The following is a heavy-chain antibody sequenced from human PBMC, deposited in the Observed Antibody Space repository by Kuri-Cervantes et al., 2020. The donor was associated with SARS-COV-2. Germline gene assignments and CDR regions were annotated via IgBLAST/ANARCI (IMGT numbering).Heavy chain of an antibody. D-gene: IGHD5-24*01. CDR3: ARGSLWRGGYNSHYYYGMDV. J-gene: IGHJ6*02. CDR1: GFTFNTCA. V-gene: IGHV3-21*05. Sequence: GGSLRLSCAASGFTFNTCAMHWVRQAPGKGLEWVSYISSSSSYTNYADSVKGRFTIPRDNAKNSLYLQMNSLRAEDTAVYYCARGSLWRGGYNSHYYYGMDVWGQGTTVTVSS. CDR2: ISSSSSYT.